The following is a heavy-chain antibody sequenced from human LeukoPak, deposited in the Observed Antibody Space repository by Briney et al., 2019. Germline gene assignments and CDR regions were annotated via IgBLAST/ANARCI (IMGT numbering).Heavy chain of an antibody. CDR1: GGSLTSYY. CDR2: IYTSGST. D-gene: IGHD6-19*01. CDR3: ARVDIAVAGYMDV. J-gene: IGHJ6*03. Sequence: SETLSLTCTVSGGSLTSYYWSWIRQPAGKGLEWIGRIYTSGSTNYNPSLKSRVTMSVDTSKNQFSLKLSSVTAADTAVYYCARVDIAVAGYMDVWGKGTTVTVSS. V-gene: IGHV4-4*07.